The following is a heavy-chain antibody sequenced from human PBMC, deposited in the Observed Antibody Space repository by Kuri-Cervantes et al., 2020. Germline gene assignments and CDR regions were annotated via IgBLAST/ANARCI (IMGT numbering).Heavy chain of an antibody. V-gene: IGHV1-2*02. Sequence: ASVKVSCKASGYTFTGYYMHWVRQAPGQGLEWMGWINPNSGGTNYAQKFQGRVTMTRDTSISTAYMELSRLRSDDTAVYYCARETRYCSSTSCYAGGRWFDPWGQGTRVTVSS. D-gene: IGHD2-2*01. CDR2: INPNSGGT. CDR1: GYTFTGYY. J-gene: IGHJ5*02. CDR3: ARETRYCSSTSCYAGGRWFDP.